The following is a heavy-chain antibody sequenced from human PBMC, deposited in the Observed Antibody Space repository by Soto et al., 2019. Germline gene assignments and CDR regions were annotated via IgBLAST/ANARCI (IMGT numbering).Heavy chain of an antibody. CDR2: TYYRSKWYN. V-gene: IGHV6-1*01. CDR1: GDSVSSNSAA. J-gene: IGHJ4*02. CDR3: AREGYSSSQIFDY. D-gene: IGHD6-13*01. Sequence: SQTLSLTCAISGDSVSSNSAAWNWNRQSPSRGLEWLGRTYYRSKWYNDYAVSVKSRITINPDTSKNQFSLQLNSVTPEDTAVYYCAREGYSSSQIFDYWGQGTLVTVSS.